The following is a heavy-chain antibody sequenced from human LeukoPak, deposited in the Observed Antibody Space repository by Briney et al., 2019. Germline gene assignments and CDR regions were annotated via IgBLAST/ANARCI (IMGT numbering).Heavy chain of an antibody. CDR2: IIPIFGIA. J-gene: IGHJ4*02. CDR3: ARPAASPLYYSLDH. Sequence: SVKVSCKASGGTFSSYAISWVRQAPGQGLEWMGRIIPIFGIANYAQKFQGRVTITADKSTSTAYMELSSLRSEDTAVYYCARPAASPLYYSLDHWGQGTLVTVSS. CDR1: GGTFSSYA. D-gene: IGHD3-16*01. V-gene: IGHV1-69*04.